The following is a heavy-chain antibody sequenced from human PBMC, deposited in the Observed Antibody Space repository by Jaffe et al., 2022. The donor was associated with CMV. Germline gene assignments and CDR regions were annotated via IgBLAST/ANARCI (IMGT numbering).Heavy chain of an antibody. J-gene: IGHJ4*02. CDR3: ARGYGTDGTPN. CDR1: GFTFSSYG. V-gene: IGHV3-33*08. CDR2: IWYDGSNK. D-gene: IGHD1-26*01. Sequence: QVQLVESGGGVVQPGRSLRLSCAASGFTFSSYGMHWVRQAPGKGLEWVAVIWYDGSNKYYADSVKGRFTISRDNSKNTLYLQMNSLRAEDTAVYYCARGYGTDGTPNWGQGTLVTVSS.